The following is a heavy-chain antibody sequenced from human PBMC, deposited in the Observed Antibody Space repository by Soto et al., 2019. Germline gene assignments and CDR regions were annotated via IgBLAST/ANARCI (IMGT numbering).Heavy chain of an antibody. V-gene: IGHV3-30-3*01. J-gene: IGHJ4*02. D-gene: IGHD3-10*01. CDR3: ARDDEGGSYCDLGY. CDR1: GFTFSNYI. CDR2: ILNDGNNK. Sequence: QVQLVESGGGVVQPGRSLRLSCAASGFTFSNYIMHWVRQAPGKGLEWVAIILNDGNNKYYAHSVKGRFTISRDNSKNTLYLQMNSLRTEDTAIYYCARDDEGGSYCDLGYWGQGTLVTVSS.